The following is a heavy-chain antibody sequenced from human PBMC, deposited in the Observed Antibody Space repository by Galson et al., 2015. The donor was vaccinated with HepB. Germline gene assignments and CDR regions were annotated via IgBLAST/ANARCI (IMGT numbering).Heavy chain of an antibody. J-gene: IGHJ4*02. CDR3: ARAPIYGDYWGAAYFDY. D-gene: IGHD4-17*01. Sequence: SLRLSCAASRFTFSDYAMHWVRQAPGKGLEWVAVISYDGTNKYYADSVKGRFTISRDNSKNTLYLQMNSLRAEDTAVYYCARAPIYGDYWGAAYFDYWGQGTLVTVSS. CDR1: RFTFSDYA. CDR2: ISYDGTNK. V-gene: IGHV3-30-3*01.